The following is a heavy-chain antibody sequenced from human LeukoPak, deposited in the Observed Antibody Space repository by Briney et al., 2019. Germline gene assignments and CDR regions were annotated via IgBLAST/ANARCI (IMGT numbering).Heavy chain of an antibody. CDR1: GFTFSSYA. V-gene: IGHV3-30-3*01. J-gene: IGHJ4*02. Sequence: PGRSLRLSCAASGFTFSSYAMHWVRQAPGKGLEWVAVISYDGSNKNYADFVKGRFTISRDNSKNTLYLQMNSLRAEDTAVYYCAREDGSGWRLPENWGQGTLVTVSS. D-gene: IGHD6-19*01. CDR3: AREDGSGWRLPEN. CDR2: ISYDGSNK.